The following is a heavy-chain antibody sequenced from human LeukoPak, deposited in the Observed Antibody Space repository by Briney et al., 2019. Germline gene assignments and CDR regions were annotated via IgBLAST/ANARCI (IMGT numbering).Heavy chain of an antibody. V-gene: IGHV4-31*03. Sequence: SQTLSLTCTVSGGSISSGGYYWSWIRQHPGKGLEWIGYIYYSGSTYYNPSLKSRVTISVDTSKNQFSLKLSSVTAADTAVYYCASIWRRGYSYGYYFDYWGQGTLVTVSS. CDR1: GGSISSGGYY. CDR3: ASIWRRGYSYGYYFDY. D-gene: IGHD5-18*01. CDR2: IYYSGST. J-gene: IGHJ4*02.